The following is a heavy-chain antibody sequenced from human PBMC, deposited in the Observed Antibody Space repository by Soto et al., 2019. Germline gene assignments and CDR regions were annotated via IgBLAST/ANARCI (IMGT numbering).Heavy chain of an antibody. CDR2: INPGGGST. V-gene: IGHV1-46*01. J-gene: IGHJ6*02. CDR1: GYIFISYY. Sequence: QVQLVQSGAEVKKPGASVKVSCKASGYIFISYYIHWVRQAPGQGLEWMGIINPGGGSTSYAEKFRGRVSTTRDPPTSTVYMVLSSLRSEETSVYYCTRLYFAGDCSIIPVVCCYGMDVCGQGTTVTVSS. D-gene: IGHD2-21*02. CDR3: TRLYFAGDCSIIPVVCCYGMDV.